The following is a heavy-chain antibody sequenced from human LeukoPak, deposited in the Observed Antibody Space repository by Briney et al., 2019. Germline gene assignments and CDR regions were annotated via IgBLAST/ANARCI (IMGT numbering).Heavy chain of an antibody. D-gene: IGHD3-10*01. V-gene: IGHV4-59*01. Sequence: SETLSLTCTVSGGSISSYYWSWTRQPPGKGLEWIGYIYYSGSTNYNPSLKSRVTISVDTSKNQFSLKLSSVTAADTAVYYCAMVRGVIMSAANWFDPWGQGTLVTVSS. CDR2: IYYSGST. CDR1: GGSISSYY. CDR3: AMVRGVIMSAANWFDP. J-gene: IGHJ5*02.